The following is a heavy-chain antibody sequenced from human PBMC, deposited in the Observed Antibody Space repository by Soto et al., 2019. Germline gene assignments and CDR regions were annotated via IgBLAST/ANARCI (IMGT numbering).Heavy chain of an antibody. Sequence: GGALRISFAASGFTFSSYSMNWGRQAPGKGVGVGSSISSSSSYIYYADSVKGRFTISRDNAKNSLYLKMNSLRAEDTAVYYCARDPTNWNYYYYGMDVWGQGTTVTVSS. V-gene: IGHV3-21*01. CDR3: ARDPTNWNYYYYGMDV. CDR2: ISSSSSYI. CDR1: GFTFSSYS. D-gene: IGHD1-1*01. J-gene: IGHJ6*02.